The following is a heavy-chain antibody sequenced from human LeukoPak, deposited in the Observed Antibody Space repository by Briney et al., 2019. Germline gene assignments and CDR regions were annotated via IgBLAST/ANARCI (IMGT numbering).Heavy chain of an antibody. CDR1: GGSISSYY. J-gene: IGHJ4*02. V-gene: IGHV4-59*12. CDR2: IYYSGST. D-gene: IGHD5-24*01. Sequence: SETLSLTCTVSGGSISSYYWSWIRQPPGKGLEWIGYIYYSGSTNYNPSLKSRVTISVDTSKNQFSLKLSSVTAADTAVYYCARESQEKCYCDYWGQGTLVAVSS. CDR3: ARESQEKCYCDY.